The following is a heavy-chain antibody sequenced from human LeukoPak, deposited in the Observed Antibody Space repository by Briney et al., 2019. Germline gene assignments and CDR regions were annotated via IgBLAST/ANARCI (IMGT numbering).Heavy chain of an antibody. Sequence: GGSLRLSCAASGFTLSSYSMNWARQAPGKGLEWVASMNHNGNVNYYVDSVKGRFTISRDNAKNSLYLQMSNLRAEDTAVYFCARGGGLDVWGQGATVTVSS. J-gene: IGHJ6*02. V-gene: IGHV3-7*03. CDR1: GFTLSSYS. CDR2: MNHNGNVN. D-gene: IGHD3-16*01. CDR3: ARGGGLDV.